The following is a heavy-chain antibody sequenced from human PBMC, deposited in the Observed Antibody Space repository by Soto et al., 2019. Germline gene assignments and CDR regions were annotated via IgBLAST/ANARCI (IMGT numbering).Heavy chain of an antibody. CDR2: IIPIFGTA. D-gene: IGHD5-18*01. V-gene: IGHV1-69*13. J-gene: IGHJ6*02. CDR3: ARAYIASNTAMENYYYYGMDV. Sequence: SVKVSCKASGGTFSSYAISWVRQAPGQGLEWMGGIIPIFGTANYAQKFQGRVTITADESTSTAYMGLSSLRSEDTAVYYCARAYIASNTAMENYYYYGMDVWGQGTTVTVSS. CDR1: GGTFSSYA.